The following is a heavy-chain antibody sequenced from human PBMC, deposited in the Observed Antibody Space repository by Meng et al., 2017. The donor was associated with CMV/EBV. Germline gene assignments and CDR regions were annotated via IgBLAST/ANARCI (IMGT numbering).Heavy chain of an antibody. J-gene: IGHJ4*02. CDR1: GGSISSYY. V-gene: IGHV4-59*01. Sequence: GSLRLSCTVSGGSISSYYWSWIRQPPGKGLEWIGYIYYSGSTNYNPSLKSRVTISVDTSKNQFSLKLSSVTAADTAVYYCARLFYYYDSSGYPLEDYWGQGTLVTVSS. CDR3: ARLFYYYDSSGYPLEDY. D-gene: IGHD3-22*01. CDR2: IYYSGST.